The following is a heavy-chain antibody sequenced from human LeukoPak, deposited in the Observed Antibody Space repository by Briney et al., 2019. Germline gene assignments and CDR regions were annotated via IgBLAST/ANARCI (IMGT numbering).Heavy chain of an antibody. Sequence: PSETLSLTCSVSGYSISSGYYWAWIRQSPGKGLEWIGSISHSGRTYYNPSLKSRVTISVDTSKNQLSLKLTSVTAADTAVYYCARVPPYYYDSSGYFVAAFDIWGQGTMVTVSS. CDR2: ISHSGRT. V-gene: IGHV4-38-2*02. CDR3: ARVPPYYYDSSGYFVAAFDI. D-gene: IGHD3-22*01. CDR1: GYSISSGYY. J-gene: IGHJ3*02.